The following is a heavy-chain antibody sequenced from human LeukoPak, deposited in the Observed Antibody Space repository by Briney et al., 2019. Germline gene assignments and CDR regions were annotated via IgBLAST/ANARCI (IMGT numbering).Heavy chain of an antibody. CDR1: EFTFSNYA. CDR3: AKDREWGTYYRFDY. D-gene: IGHD1-26*01. J-gene: IGHJ4*02. CDR2: ISGSGGST. Sequence: GGSLRLSCAASEFTFSNYAMSWVRQAPGKGLEWVSGISGSGGSTFYADSVRGRFTISRDNSKSTLYLQMNSLRAEDTAVYYCAKDREWGTYYRFDYWGQGTLVTVSS. V-gene: IGHV3-23*01.